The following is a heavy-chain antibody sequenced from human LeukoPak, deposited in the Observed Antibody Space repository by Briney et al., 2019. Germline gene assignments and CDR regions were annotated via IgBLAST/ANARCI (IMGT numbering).Heavy chain of an antibody. J-gene: IGHJ1*01. D-gene: IGHD3-22*01. CDR1: GVTFSSYS. CDR3: AIMHGYYDGTGYWVQ. CDR2: ITTDGGRT. V-gene: IGHV3-23*01. Sequence: GGSLRLSCAASGVTFSSYSISCVRQAPGKGLGWVSFITTDGGRTSYADSVEGRFTISRDNPRNTLYMQMNSLRDEDTAVYYCAIMHGYYDGTGYWVQWGQGTLVTVSS.